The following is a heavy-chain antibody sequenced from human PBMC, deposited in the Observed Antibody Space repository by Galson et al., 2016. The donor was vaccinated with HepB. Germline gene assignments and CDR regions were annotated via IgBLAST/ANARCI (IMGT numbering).Heavy chain of an antibody. V-gene: IGHV3-23*01. D-gene: IGHD6-6*01. CDR3: AKTPSGSSIQYFDY. CDR1: GFIFSNYA. Sequence: SLRLSCAAFGFIFSNYAMSWVRQAPGKGLEWVSAISGSGAGTNYADSVRGRFTISRDNSKNTLYLQMNNLTAEDTAVYYCAKTPSGSSIQYFDYWGQGTLVTVSS. CDR2: ISGSGAGT. J-gene: IGHJ4*02.